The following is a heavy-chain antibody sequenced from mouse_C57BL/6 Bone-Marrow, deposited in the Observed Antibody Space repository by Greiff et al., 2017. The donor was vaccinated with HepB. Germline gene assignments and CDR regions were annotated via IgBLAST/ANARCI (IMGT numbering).Heavy chain of an antibody. V-gene: IGHV1-81*01. CDR3: ARWCSSGYSRDWFAY. CDR2: LYPRSGNT. J-gene: IGHJ3*01. Sequence: QVQLKESGAELARPGASVKLSCKASGYTFTSYGISWVKQRTGQGLEWIGELYPRSGNTDYNEKFKGKATLTADKSSSTAYMELRSLTSEDSAVYFCARWCSSGYSRDWFAYWGQGTLVTVSA. CDR1: GYTFTSYG. D-gene: IGHD3-2*02.